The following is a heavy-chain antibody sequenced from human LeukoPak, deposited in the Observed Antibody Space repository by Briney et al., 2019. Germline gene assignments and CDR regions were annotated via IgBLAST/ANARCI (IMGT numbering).Heavy chain of an antibody. CDR2: INAGNGNT. CDR1: GYTFTSYA. Sequence: ASVKVSCKASGYTFTSYAMHWVRQAPGQRLEWMGWINAGNGNTKYSQKFQGRVTITRDTSASTAYMELSSLRSEDTAVYYCARENYCDSSGYRYYFDYWGQRTLVTVSS. J-gene: IGHJ4*02. CDR3: ARENYCDSSGYRYYFDY. V-gene: IGHV1-3*01. D-gene: IGHD3-22*01.